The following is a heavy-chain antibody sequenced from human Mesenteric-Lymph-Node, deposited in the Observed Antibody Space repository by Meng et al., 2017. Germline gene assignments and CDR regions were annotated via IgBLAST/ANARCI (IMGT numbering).Heavy chain of an antibody. CDR2: IYHGVNI. D-gene: IGHD3-10*01. CDR1: GDSITSGDYS. Sequence: HLRSPGSCLVKLSQTLSRTCAFSGDSITSGDYSWTWIRQPPGKGLEWIGYIYHGVNIYYTPSLRSRVTISVDKSRNQFSLKLTSVSAADTAVYYCVRDTRRGGGWFDPWGQGTLVTVSS. J-gene: IGHJ5*02. CDR3: VRDTRRGGGWFDP. V-gene: IGHV4-30-2*01.